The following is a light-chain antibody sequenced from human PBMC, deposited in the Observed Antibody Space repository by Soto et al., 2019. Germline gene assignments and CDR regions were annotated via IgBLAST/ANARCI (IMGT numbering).Light chain of an antibody. CDR1: QSVSSKY. Sequence: EIVLTQSPGTLSLSPGERATLSCRASQSVSSKYLAWYQQKPGQAPRVLIYGTSIRASGVPERFSGGGSGTYFPLTITRLEPEDFAVYYCQQYGSSLFTFGPGTKVDFK. CDR2: GTS. J-gene: IGKJ3*01. V-gene: IGKV3-20*01. CDR3: QQYGSSLFT.